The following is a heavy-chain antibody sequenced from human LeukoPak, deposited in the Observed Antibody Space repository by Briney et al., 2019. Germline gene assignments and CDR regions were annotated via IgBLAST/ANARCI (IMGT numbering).Heavy chain of an antibody. Sequence: SETLSLTCTVSGYSISSGYYWGWIRQPPGKGLEWIGSIYYSGSTYYNPSLKSRVTISVDTSKNQFSLKLSSVTAADTAVYYCARFRNYYDSSGYYLSNAFDIWGQGTMVTASS. CDR1: GYSISSGYY. V-gene: IGHV4-38-2*02. CDR2: IYYSGST. D-gene: IGHD3-22*01. J-gene: IGHJ3*02. CDR3: ARFRNYYDSSGYYLSNAFDI.